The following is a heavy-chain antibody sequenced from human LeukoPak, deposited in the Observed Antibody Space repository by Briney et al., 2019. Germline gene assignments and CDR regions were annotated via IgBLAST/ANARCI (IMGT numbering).Heavy chain of an antibody. V-gene: IGHV4-59*01. Sequence: SSETLSLTCTVSGGSISSYYWSWIRQPPGKGPEWIGYIYYSGSTNYNPSLKSRVTISVDTSKNQFSLKLSSVTAADTAVYYCARDGPTYGMDVWGQGTTVTVSS. CDR3: ARDGPTYGMDV. CDR2: IYYSGST. J-gene: IGHJ6*02. CDR1: GGSISSYY.